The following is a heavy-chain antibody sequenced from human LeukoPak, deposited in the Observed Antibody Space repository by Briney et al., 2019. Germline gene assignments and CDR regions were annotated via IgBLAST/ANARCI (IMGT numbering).Heavy chain of an antibody. V-gene: IGHV3-30*02. J-gene: IGHJ4*02. CDR1: GFTFNIYG. CDR2: IRYDGRST. Sequence: GGSLRLSCAASGFTFNIYGIHWVRQAPGKGLEWVAFIRYDGRSTYYADSVKGRFTISRDNSNNTVYLQMNSLRGEDTAVYYCAKLNISSWDDWGQGTLVTVSS. D-gene: IGHD6-13*01. CDR3: AKLNISSWDD.